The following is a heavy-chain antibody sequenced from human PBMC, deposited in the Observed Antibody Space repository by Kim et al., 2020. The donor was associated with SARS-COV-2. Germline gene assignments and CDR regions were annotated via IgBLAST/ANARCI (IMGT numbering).Heavy chain of an antibody. CDR1: GYTLTELS. V-gene: IGHV1-24*01. CDR3: ATLDSSGYYKEYYFDY. CDR2: FDPEDGET. Sequence: ASVKVSCKVSGYTLTELSMHWARQAPGKGLEWMGGFDPEDGETIYAQKFQGRVTMTEDTSTDTAYMELSSLRSEDTAVYYCATLDSSGYYKEYYFDYWGQGNLVTGSS. D-gene: IGHD3-22*01. J-gene: IGHJ4*02.